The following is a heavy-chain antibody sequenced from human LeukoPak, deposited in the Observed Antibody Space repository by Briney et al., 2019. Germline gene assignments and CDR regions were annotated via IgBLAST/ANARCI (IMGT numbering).Heavy chain of an antibody. CDR3: LAQYYFDY. Sequence: GGSLRLSCAASGFTLSDAYMTWVRQTPGKGLEWVGRITSKGDGGTTHYAAPVKGRFIISRDDSKGTLYLQLNSLRTDDTAVYYCLAQYYFDYWGRGTLVTVSS. J-gene: IGHJ4*02. CDR2: ITSKGDGGTT. D-gene: IGHD5-24*01. CDR1: GFTLSDAY. V-gene: IGHV3-15*01.